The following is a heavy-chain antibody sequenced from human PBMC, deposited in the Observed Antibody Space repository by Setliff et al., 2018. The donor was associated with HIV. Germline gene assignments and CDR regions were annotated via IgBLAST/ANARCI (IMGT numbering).Heavy chain of an antibody. CDR1: GGSISSGGYY. Sequence: SETLSLTCTVSGGSISSGGYYWSWLRQPPGKGLEWIGSIYYSGATYYNPSLKCRVTLSVDTSNNQFSLKLSSVTAADTAVYYCARHLRWELPYYFDYWGQGTLVTVSS. J-gene: IGHJ4*02. CDR2: IYYSGAT. D-gene: IGHD1-26*01. CDR3: ARHLRWELPYYFDY. V-gene: IGHV4-39*01.